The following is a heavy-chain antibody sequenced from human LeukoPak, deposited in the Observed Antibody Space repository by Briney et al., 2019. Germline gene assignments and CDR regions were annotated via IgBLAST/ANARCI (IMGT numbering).Heavy chain of an antibody. J-gene: IGHJ4*02. D-gene: IGHD3-3*01. CDR3: ARVVRFLEWPHYFDY. CDR1: GFTFSDYY. Sequence: GGSLRLSCAASGFTFSDYYMSWIRQAPGKGLEWVSYISSGGSTIYYADSVKGRFTISRDNAKNSLYLQMNSLRAEDTAVYYCARVVRFLEWPHYFDYWGQGTLVTVSS. V-gene: IGHV3-11*01. CDR2: ISSGGSTI.